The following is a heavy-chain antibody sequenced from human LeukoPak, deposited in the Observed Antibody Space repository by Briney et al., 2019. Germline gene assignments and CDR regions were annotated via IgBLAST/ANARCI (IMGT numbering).Heavy chain of an antibody. V-gene: IGHV4-34*01. J-gene: IGHJ3*02. D-gene: IGHD5-24*01. CDR3: PKRGRSMATRKAFDN. Sequence: SETLSLTCAVYGESFSGYYWSWMRQPPGKGLVWIGEIKHSGSTNYNPSLKSRVTISLDTSKNQFPLKLSSVTAAETDVYYCPKRGRSMATRKAFDNWGPGTMVTVSS. CDR2: IKHSGST. CDR1: GESFSGYY.